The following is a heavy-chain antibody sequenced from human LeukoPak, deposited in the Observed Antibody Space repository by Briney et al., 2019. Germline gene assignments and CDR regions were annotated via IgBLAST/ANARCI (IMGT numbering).Heavy chain of an antibody. J-gene: IGHJ4*02. D-gene: IGHD1-26*01. CDR1: GFTFSSYG. CDR3: AKDGMPY. CDR2: ISYDGSNK. V-gene: IGHV3-30*18. Sequence: PGGSLRLSCAASGFTFSSYGMHWVRQAPGKGLEWVAVISYDGSNKYYADSVKGRFTISRDISKNTLYLQMNSLRAEDTAVYYCAKDGMPYWGQGTLVTVSS.